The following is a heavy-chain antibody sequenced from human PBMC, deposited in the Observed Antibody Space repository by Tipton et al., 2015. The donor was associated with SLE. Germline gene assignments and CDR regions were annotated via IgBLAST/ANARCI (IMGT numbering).Heavy chain of an antibody. CDR2: IWYDGSNK. D-gene: IGHD4/OR15-4a*01. CDR3: APVLTGYYGMDV. V-gene: IGHV3-33*01. CDR1: GFTFSSHG. J-gene: IGHJ6*02. Sequence: RSLRLSCAASGFTFSSHGRHWVSKAPGKGLEWVAVIWYDGSNKYYADSVKGRFTISSDNSKNTLYLQMNSLRAEDTAVYYCAPVLTGYYGMDVWGQGTTVTVSS.